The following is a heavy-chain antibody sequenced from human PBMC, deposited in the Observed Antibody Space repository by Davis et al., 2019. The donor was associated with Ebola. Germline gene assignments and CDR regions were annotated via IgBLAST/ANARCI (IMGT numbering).Heavy chain of an antibody. CDR1: GFTSNSYA. V-gene: IGHV3-23*01. Sequence: GESLKISCAASGFTSNSYAINWVRQAPGKGLEWVSSISGTGFTTHYADSVKGRFTISRDDSRNMLYLQMDSLRADDTAMYYCARDGYNYIALDIRGRGTMVTVSS. CDR2: ISGTGFTT. CDR3: ARDGYNYIALDI. J-gene: IGHJ3*02. D-gene: IGHD5-24*01.